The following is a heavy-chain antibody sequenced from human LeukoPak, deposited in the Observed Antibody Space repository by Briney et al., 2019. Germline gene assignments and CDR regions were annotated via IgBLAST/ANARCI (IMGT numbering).Heavy chain of an antibody. CDR2: IYRRGSP. D-gene: IGHD3-22*01. J-gene: IGHJ4*02. Sequence: RQAXGXGRESVSVIYRRGSPYSAHSVKRRFTISRDNSKHTLYLQMNRLRAEDTAVYYCARGYYYYFDYWGQGTLVTVSS. V-gene: IGHV3-66*01. CDR3: ARGYYYYFDY.